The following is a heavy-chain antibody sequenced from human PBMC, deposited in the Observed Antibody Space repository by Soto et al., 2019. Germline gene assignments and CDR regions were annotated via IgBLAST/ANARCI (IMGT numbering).Heavy chain of an antibody. V-gene: IGHV4-30-2*05. CDR3: ARSVFP. J-gene: IGHJ5*02. CDR1: GGSSISGGYS. Sequence: ILSLTCAVSGGSSISGGYSWSWIRQPPGKGLEWIGYMYHSGSTYYNPSLKSRVTISVNTSKNQFSLKLSSMTAADTAVYYCARSVFPWGQGLLVTVSS. CDR2: MYHSGST.